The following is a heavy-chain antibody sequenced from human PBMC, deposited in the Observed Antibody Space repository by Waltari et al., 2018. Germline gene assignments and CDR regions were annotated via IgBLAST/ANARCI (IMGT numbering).Heavy chain of an antibody. CDR2: IYSGGST. V-gene: IGHV3-53*01. J-gene: IGHJ6*02. Sequence: EVQLVESGGGLIQPGGSLRLSCAASGFTVSSNYMSWVRQAPGTGLEWVSVIYSGGSTYYADSVKGRFTISRDNSKNTLYLQMNSLRAEDTAVYYCAREGYCSGGSCYPVDYYGMDVWGQGTTVTVSS. D-gene: IGHD2-15*01. CDR3: AREGYCSGGSCYPVDYYGMDV. CDR1: GFTVSSNY.